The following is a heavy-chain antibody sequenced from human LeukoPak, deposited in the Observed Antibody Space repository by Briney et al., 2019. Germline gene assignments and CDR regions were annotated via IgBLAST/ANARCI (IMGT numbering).Heavy chain of an antibody. D-gene: IGHD2-15*01. Sequence: SETLSLTCSVSGGSISGNYWFWIRQPAGKGLECIGRFHVSGHTDYNPSLKSRVTMSADTSKNHLSLKLSSVTAADTAVYYCARRLGAPRGNVVEIWGQGTKVTVSS. CDR3: ARRLGAPRGNVVEI. CDR2: FHVSGHT. V-gene: IGHV4-4*07. J-gene: IGHJ3*02. CDR1: GGSISGNY.